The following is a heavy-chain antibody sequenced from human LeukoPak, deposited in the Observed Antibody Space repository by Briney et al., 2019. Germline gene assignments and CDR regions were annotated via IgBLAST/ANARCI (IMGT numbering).Heavy chain of an antibody. CDR3: ARNGRSLLEWSDPWYYFDY. V-gene: IGHV1-46*01. J-gene: IGHJ4*02. CDR2: INPSGGST. CDR1: GYTFTSYY. Sequence: ASVKVSCKASGYTFTSYYMHWVRQAPGQGLEWMGIINPSGGSTSYAQKFQGRVTITANESTSTAYMELSSLRSEDTAVYYCARNGRSLLEWSDPWYYFDYWGQGTLVTVSS. D-gene: IGHD3-3*01.